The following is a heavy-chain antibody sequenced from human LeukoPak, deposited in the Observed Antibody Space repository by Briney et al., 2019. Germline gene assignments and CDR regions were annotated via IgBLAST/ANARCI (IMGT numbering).Heavy chain of an antibody. CDR1: GFTFSSFA. J-gene: IGHJ4*02. Sequence: GGSLRLSCAASGFTFSSFAMHWVRQAPGKGLEWVAVISYDGSNKYFADSVKGRFTISRDDSKNTLYLQMNSPRVEDTAVYYCARGLYYYDSSGYHPVAYWGQGTLVTVSS. CDR3: ARGLYYYDSSGYHPVAY. CDR2: ISYDGSNK. D-gene: IGHD3-22*01. V-gene: IGHV3-30-3*01.